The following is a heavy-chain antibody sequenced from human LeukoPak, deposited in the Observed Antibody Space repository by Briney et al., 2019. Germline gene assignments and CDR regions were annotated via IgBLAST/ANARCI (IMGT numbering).Heavy chain of an antibody. J-gene: IGHJ4*02. CDR1: GVTFTRSA. CDR2: IFVGSGNT. D-gene: IGHD3-22*01. CDR3: AAMYYYDSSGYYF. V-gene: IGHV1-58*02. Sequence: SVRVSCKASGVTFTRSAMERVGQARGERVEWRGWIFVGSGNTNYAQKFQERVTITRVMSTSTAYMELSSLRSEDTAVYYCAAMYYYDSSGYYFWGQGTLVTVSS.